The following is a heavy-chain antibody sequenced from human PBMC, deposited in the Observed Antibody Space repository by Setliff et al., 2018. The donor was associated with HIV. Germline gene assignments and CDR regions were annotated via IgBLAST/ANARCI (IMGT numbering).Heavy chain of an antibody. CDR1: GGSFSSNNYY. V-gene: IGHV4-39*07. CDR2: ICYSGST. Sequence: LSLTCSVSGGSFSSNNYYCGWIRQPPGKGLEWIGSICYSGSTCYNPSLRSRLTISVDTSKNQFSVKLTSVTPADTALYYCARGGTTVPNYFDYWGQGTLVTVSS. CDR3: ARGGTTVPNYFDY. J-gene: IGHJ4*02. D-gene: IGHD4-17*01.